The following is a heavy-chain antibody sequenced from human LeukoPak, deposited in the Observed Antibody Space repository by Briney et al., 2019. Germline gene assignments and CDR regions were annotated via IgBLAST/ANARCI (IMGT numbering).Heavy chain of an antibody. CDR1: GFPFSTYG. J-gene: IGHJ4*02. Sequence: GRSLRLSCAASGFPFSTYGMHWVRQAPGKGLEWVAVIWYDGSNKYYADSVKGRFTISRDNAKNSLYLQMNSLRAEDTAVYYCARDRVAVAGTPEFDYWGQGTLVTVSS. CDR2: IWYDGSNK. CDR3: ARDRVAVAGTPEFDY. V-gene: IGHV3-33*01. D-gene: IGHD6-19*01.